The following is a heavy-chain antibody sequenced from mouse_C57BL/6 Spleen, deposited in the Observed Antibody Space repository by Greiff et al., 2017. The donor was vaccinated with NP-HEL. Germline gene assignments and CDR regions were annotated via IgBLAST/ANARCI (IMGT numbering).Heavy chain of an antibody. CDR1: GYSITSGYY. J-gene: IGHJ3*01. V-gene: IGHV3-6*01. CDR3: ARDPYYDYDGGFAY. CDR2: ISYDGSN. Sequence: EVKLVESGPGLVKPSQSLSLTCSVTGYSITSGYYWNWIRQFPGNKLEWMGYISYDGSNNYNPSLKNRISITRDTSKNQFFLKLNSVTTEDTATYYCARDPYYDYDGGFAYWGQGTLVTVSA. D-gene: IGHD2-4*01.